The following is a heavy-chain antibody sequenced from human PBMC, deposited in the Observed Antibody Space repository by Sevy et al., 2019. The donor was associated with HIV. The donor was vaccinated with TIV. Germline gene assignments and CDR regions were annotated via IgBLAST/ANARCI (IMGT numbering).Heavy chain of an antibody. CDR1: GFTFSSYW. D-gene: IGHD2-2*01. CDR3: ARGSFCSSASCYSGGYHY. V-gene: IGHV3-7*01. CDR2: MKEDGSER. J-gene: IGHJ4*02. Sequence: GGSLRLSCAASGFTFSSYWMSWVRQAPGKGLEWVATMKEDGSERNYVDSVKGRFTISRDNAKNSLYLQMNSLRAEDTAVYYCARGSFCSSASCYSGGYHYWGQGTLVTVSS.